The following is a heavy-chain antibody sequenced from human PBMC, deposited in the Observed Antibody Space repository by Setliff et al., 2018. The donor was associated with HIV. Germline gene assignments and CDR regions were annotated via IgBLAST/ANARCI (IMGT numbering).Heavy chain of an antibody. V-gene: IGHV3-23*01. J-gene: IGHJ3*02. CDR2: ISGSGGST. CDR1: GLTFSSYA. Sequence: PGGSLRLSCAASGLTFSSYAMSWVRQAPGKGLEWVSSISGSGGSTYYADSVTGRFTISRDNSKNTLYLQMNSLRAEDTAVYYCAKGGQGITIFGVVILAFDIWGQGTMVTVSS. D-gene: IGHD3-3*01. CDR3: AKGGQGITIFGVVILAFDI.